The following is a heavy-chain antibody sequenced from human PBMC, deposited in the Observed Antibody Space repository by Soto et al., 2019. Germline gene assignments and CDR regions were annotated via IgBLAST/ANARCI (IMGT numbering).Heavy chain of an antibody. D-gene: IGHD3-22*01. CDR3: AKGGALLVVKDIDY. CDR2: ISGSGGST. V-gene: IGHV3-23*01. J-gene: IGHJ4*02. CDR1: GFTFSSYA. Sequence: PGGSLRLSCAASGFTFSSYAMSWVRQAPGKGLEWVSAISGSGGSTYYADSVKGRFTISRDNSKNTLYLQMNSLRAEDTAVYYCAKGGALLVVKDIDYWGQGTLVTVSS.